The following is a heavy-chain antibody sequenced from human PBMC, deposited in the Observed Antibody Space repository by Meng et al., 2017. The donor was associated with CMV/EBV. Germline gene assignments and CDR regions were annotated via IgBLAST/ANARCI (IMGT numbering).Heavy chain of an antibody. V-gene: IGHV4-59*01. CDR3: ARDKDGDGYNIGNGMDV. J-gene: IGHJ6*02. D-gene: IGHD5-24*01. Sequence: SETLSLTCTVSGGSISSYYWSWIRQPPGKGLEWFGYIYYSGSTNYNPSLKSRVTISVDTSKNQFSLKLSSVTAADTAVYYCARDKDGDGYNIGNGMDVWGQGTTVTVSS. CDR1: GGSISSYY. CDR2: IYYSGST.